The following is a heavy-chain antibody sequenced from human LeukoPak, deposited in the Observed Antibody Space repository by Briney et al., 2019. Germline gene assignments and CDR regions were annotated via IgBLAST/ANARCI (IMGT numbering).Heavy chain of an antibody. CDR3: VVRWGLREVFDI. CDR1: GFTFSSFV. CDR2: ISSKGHST. D-gene: IGHD4-23*01. Sequence: GGSLRLSCSASGFTFSSFVMHWVRQAPGKGLEYVSAISSKGHSTYYADSVKGRFTISRDNSKNRLYLQMSSLRAEDTAVYYCVVRWGLREVFDIWGQGTMVTVS. V-gene: IGHV3-64D*06. J-gene: IGHJ3*02.